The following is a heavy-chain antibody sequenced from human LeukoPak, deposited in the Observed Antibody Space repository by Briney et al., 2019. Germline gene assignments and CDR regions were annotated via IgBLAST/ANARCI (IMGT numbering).Heavy chain of an antibody. V-gene: IGHV3-30*02. Sequence: GGSLRLSCAASGFTFSRYGMHWVRQAPGRALEWVAFIHYDGSYKYYADSVKGRFTISRDNSKNTLYLQMNSLRAEDTALYYCAKGFSGYSSGSVDYWGQGTLVTVSS. CDR2: IHYDGSYK. D-gene: IGHD6-19*01. CDR3: AKGFSGYSSGSVDY. J-gene: IGHJ4*02. CDR1: GFTFSRYG.